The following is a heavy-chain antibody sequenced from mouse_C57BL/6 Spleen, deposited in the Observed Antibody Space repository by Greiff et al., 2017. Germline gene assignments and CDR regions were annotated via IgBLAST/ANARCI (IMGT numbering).Heavy chain of an antibody. D-gene: IGHD2-12*01. CDR1: GYAFSSYW. V-gene: IGHV1-80*01. CDR3: ARGIYDGYAMDY. CDR2: IYPGDGDT. J-gene: IGHJ4*01. Sequence: QVQLQQSGAELVKPGASVKISCTASGYAFSSYWLNWVKQRPGKGLEWIGQIYPGDGDTNYNGKFKGKATLTADTSSSTAYMQLSSLTSEDSAVYFCARGIYDGYAMDYWGQGTSVTVSS.